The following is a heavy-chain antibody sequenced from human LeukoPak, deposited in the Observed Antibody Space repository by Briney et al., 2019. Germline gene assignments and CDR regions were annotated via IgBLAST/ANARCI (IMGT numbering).Heavy chain of an antibody. Sequence: SETLSLTCTVSGGSISSGSYYWSWIRQPAGKGLEWIGRIYTSGSTNYNPSLKSRVTISVDTSKNQFSLKLSSVTAADTAVYYCASFDFWTSPEPGYGMDVWGQGTTVTVSS. CDR3: ASFDFWTSPEPGYGMDV. V-gene: IGHV4-61*02. J-gene: IGHJ6*02. D-gene: IGHD3-3*01. CDR2: IYTSGST. CDR1: GGSISSGSYY.